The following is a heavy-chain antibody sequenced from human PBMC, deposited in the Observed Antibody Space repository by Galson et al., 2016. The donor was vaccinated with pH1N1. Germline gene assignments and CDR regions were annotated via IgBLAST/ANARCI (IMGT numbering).Heavy chain of an antibody. V-gene: IGHV4-39*07. D-gene: IGHD2-15*01. CDR2: IYSSGST. CDR1: GGSISSNDYY. Sequence: ETLSLTCTVSGGSISSNDYYWTWIRQPPGKGLEWIGAIYSSGSTYDNPSLKSRVTISVDTSKNQFSLKLSSVTAADTAVYYCAREDCSSGPCPLDSWGQGTLVIVSS. J-gene: IGHJ4*02. CDR3: AREDCSSGPCPLDS.